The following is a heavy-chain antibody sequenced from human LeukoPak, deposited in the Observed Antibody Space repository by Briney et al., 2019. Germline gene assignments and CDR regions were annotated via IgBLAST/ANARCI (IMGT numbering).Heavy chain of an antibody. V-gene: IGHV3-23*01. D-gene: IGHD3-10*01. Sequence: GGSLRLSCAASGFTFSGYAMIWVRQAPGKGLEWVSSISGAGVGTFYADSVKGRFSISRDNSKNTVDLQMISLRTEDTAVYYCANSLALVWFGASVNAFDIWGQGTMVTVSS. CDR3: ANSLALVWFGASVNAFDI. J-gene: IGHJ3*02. CDR2: ISGAGVGT. CDR1: GFTFSGYA.